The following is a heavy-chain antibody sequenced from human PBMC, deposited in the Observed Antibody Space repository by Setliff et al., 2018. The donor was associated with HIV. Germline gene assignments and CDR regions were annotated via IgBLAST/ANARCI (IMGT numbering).Heavy chain of an antibody. CDR1: GFTFSDHY. CDR3: VRGVQFMEWLE. V-gene: IGHV3-49*04. Sequence: PGGSLRLSCAASGFTFSDHYMDWVRQAPGKGLEWVGYIRSKEYGGTTEYAASVKGRFVISKDDSKSIVYLQMNSLKTEDTAVYYCVRGVQFMEWLEGGQGTLVTVSS. CDR2: IRSKEYGGTT. D-gene: IGHD3-3*01. J-gene: IGHJ4*02.